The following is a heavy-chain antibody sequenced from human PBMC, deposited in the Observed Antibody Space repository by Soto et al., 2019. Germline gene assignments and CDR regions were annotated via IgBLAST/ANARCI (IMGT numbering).Heavy chain of an antibody. Sequence: VKVSCKASGYTFTSYAMHWVRQAPGQRLEWMGWINAGNGNTKYSQKFQGRVTITRDTSASTAYMELSSLRSEDTAVYYCARSRLGAKTYYDILTGYYRTPFDYWGQGTLVTVSS. D-gene: IGHD3-9*01. V-gene: IGHV1-3*01. CDR2: INAGNGNT. CDR3: ARSRLGAKTYYDILTGYYRTPFDY. CDR1: GYTFTSYA. J-gene: IGHJ4*02.